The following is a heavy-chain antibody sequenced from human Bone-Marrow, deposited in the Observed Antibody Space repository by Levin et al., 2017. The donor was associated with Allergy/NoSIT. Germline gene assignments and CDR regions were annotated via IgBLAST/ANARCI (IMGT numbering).Heavy chain of an antibody. CDR1: GLTVSSNY. Sequence: GGSLRLSCAASGLTVSSNYMSWVRQAPGKGLEWVSVIYSGGDTYYADSVKGRFTISRDNSKNTLYLQMNSLRAEDTAVYYCARDSYMTTVTTRWFDPWGPGTLVTVSS. V-gene: IGHV3-53*01. CDR3: ARDSYMTTVTTRWFDP. CDR2: IYSGGDT. J-gene: IGHJ5*02. D-gene: IGHD4-17*01.